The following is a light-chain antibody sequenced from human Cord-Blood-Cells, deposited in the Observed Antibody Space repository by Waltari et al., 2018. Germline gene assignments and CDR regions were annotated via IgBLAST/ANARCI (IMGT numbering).Light chain of an antibody. CDR2: QDS. Sequence: SYELTQPPSVSVSPGQTASITCSGDKLGDKYACWYQQKPGQSPVLVIYQDSKRPSGIPVRFAGSNAGNTATLTISGTQGMDEADYYCQAWDSSTVVFGGGTKLTVL. J-gene: IGLJ2*01. CDR3: QAWDSSTVV. CDR1: KLGDKY. V-gene: IGLV3-1*01.